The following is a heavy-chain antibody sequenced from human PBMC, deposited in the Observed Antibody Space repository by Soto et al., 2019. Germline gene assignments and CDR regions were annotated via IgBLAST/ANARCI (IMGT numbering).Heavy chain of an antibody. V-gene: IGHV3-48*02. CDR3: ARDRSYSSSWYIDY. CDR2: ISSSSSTI. D-gene: IGHD6-13*01. J-gene: IGHJ4*02. CDR1: GFTFSGYI. Sequence: PGGSLRPSCAASGFTFSGYIMNWVRQAPGKGLEWVSYISSSSSTIYYADSVKGRFTISRDNAKNSLYLQMNSLRDEDTAVYYCARDRSYSSSWYIDYWGQGTLVTVSS.